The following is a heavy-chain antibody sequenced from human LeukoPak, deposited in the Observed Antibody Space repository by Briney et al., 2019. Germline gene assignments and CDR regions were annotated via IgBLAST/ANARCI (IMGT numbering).Heavy chain of an antibody. J-gene: IGHJ4*02. CDR1: GGSIYNSAYH. V-gene: IGHV4-39*07. Sequence: PSETLSLTCSVSGGSIYNSAYHWGWIRQPPGKGLEWIGSIYYSGSTYYNPSLKSRVTMSVDTSKNQFFLNLRSVTAADTAVYYCARDSRYYDFWSGYLDYWGQGALVTVSS. CDR2: IYYSGST. CDR3: ARDSRYYDFWSGYLDY. D-gene: IGHD3-3*01.